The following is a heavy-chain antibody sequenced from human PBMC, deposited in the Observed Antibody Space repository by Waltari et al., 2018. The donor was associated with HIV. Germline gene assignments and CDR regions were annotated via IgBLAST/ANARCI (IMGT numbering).Heavy chain of an antibody. CDR2: IYSGGSR. V-gene: IGHV3-53*01. D-gene: IGHD1-26*01. CDR1: GFTIRSNY. J-gene: IGHJ6*02. Sequence: EVQLVASGGGLIEPGGSLRVSCAASGFTIRSNYMGWVRQAPGKGLDWVSVIYSGGSRYYADSVKGRFIISRDNSKNTVSLHMNSLRAEDTAVYYCARDPRSSGYYGMDVWGQGIKVTVSS. CDR3: ARDPRSSGYYGMDV.